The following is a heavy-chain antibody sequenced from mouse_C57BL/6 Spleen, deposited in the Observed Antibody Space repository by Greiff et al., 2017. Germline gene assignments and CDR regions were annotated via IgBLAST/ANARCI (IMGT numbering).Heavy chain of an antibody. CDR2: INPSSGSI. CDR3: ARNYYGSSLYYYAMDY. V-gene: IGHV1-7*01. CDR1: GYTFTSYW. Sequence: VKLVESGAELAKPGASVKLSCKASGYTFTSYWMHWVKQRPGQGLEWIGYINPSSGSIKSNQKFKDKATLTADKSSSTAYMQLSSLTYEDSAVYYFARNYYGSSLYYYAMDYWGQGTSVTVSS. J-gene: IGHJ4*01. D-gene: IGHD1-1*01.